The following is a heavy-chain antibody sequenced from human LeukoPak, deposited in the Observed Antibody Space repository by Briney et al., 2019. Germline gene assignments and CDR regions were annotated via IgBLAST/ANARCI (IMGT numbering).Heavy chain of an antibody. CDR3: ARDHQWEPSYYFDY. D-gene: IGHD1-26*01. Sequence: GRSLRLSCAASGFTFSSYAMHWVRQAPGKGLEWVAVISYDGSNKYYADSVKGRFTISRDNSKNTLYLQMNSLRAEDAAVYYCARDHQWEPSYYFDYWGQGTLVTVSS. CDR1: GFTFSSYA. J-gene: IGHJ4*02. V-gene: IGHV3-30-3*01. CDR2: ISYDGSNK.